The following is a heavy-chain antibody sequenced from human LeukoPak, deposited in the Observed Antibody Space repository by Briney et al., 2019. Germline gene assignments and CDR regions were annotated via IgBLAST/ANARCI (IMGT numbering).Heavy chain of an antibody. CDR2: IYPGDSDT. Sequence: GESLQISFKGSGYTFTSYWIGWVRQMPGKGLEWMGIIYPGDSDTRYSASFQGLVTISADKSIRTAYLQWSSLKASDTAMYYCVRQGNTYGHLEIWGQGALVTVSS. J-gene: IGHJ4*02. CDR1: GYTFTSYW. CDR3: VRQGNTYGHLEI. D-gene: IGHD1-1*01. V-gene: IGHV5-51*01.